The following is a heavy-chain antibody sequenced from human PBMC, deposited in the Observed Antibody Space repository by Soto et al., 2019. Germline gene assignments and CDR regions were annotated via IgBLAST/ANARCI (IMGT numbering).Heavy chain of an antibody. D-gene: IGHD6-19*01. J-gene: IGHJ6*02. CDR3: ARAGAERAGDYYYHYGMDV. CDR1: GDSVSSDSAA. V-gene: IGHV6-1*01. Sequence: PSQTLSLTCAISGDSVSSDSAAWNWIRQSPSRGLEWLGRTYYRSKWYNDYAVSVKSRITINPDTSKNQFSLQLNSVTPEDTAVYYCARAGAERAGDYYYHYGMDVWGQGTTVTVSS. CDR2: TYYRSKWYN.